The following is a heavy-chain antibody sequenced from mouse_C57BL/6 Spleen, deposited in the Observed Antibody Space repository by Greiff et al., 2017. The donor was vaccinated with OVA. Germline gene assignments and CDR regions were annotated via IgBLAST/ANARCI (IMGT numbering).Heavy chain of an antibody. J-gene: IGHJ2*01. CDR1: GYTFTDYE. CDR3: TRAICDCDERYYFDY. Sequence: QVQLQQSGAELVRPGASVTLSCTASGYTFTDYEMHWVKQTPVHGLEWIGAIDPDTGGTAYNQKFKGKAILTADKSSSTAYMELRSLTSEDSAVYYCTRAICDCDERYYFDYWGQGTTLTVSS. CDR2: IDPDTGGT. V-gene: IGHV1-15*01. D-gene: IGHD2-4*01.